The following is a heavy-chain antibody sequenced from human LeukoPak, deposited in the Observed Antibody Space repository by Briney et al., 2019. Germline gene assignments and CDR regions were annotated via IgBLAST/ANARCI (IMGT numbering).Heavy chain of an antibody. CDR3: ARRYSSSWYVWFDP. Sequence: SETLSLTCTVSGGSISSSSYYWGWIRQLPGKGLEWIGSIYYSGSTYYNLSLKSRVTISVDTSKNQFSLKLSSVTAADTAVYYCARRYSSSWYVWFDPWGQGTLVTVSS. J-gene: IGHJ5*02. V-gene: IGHV4-39*01. D-gene: IGHD6-13*01. CDR1: GGSISSSSYY. CDR2: IYYSGST.